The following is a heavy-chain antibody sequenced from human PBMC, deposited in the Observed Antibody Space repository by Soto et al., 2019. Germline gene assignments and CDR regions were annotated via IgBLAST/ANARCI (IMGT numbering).Heavy chain of an antibody. CDR1: GFTFSGSA. J-gene: IGHJ4*02. CDR2: IRSKANSYAT. D-gene: IGHD4-17*01. V-gene: IGHV3-73*01. Sequence: GGSLRLSCAASGFTFSGSAMHWVRQASGKGLEWVGRIRSKANSYATAYAASVKGRFTISRDDSKNTAYLQMNSLKTEDTAVYYCTRHVYDCDYARGPCHDYWGQGTLVTVSS. CDR3: TRHVYDCDYARGPCHDY.